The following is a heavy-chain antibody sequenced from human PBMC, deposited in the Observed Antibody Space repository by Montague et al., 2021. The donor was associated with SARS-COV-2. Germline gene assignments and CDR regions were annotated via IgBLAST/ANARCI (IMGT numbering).Heavy chain of an antibody. CDR1: GFTFSDYY. CDR3: AREVYNWKYDYHPYGMDV. D-gene: IGHD1-7*01. Sequence: SLRLSCAASGFTFSDYYMSWIRRAPGKGLEWVSYICSSATTIYYAESVKGRFTIYRDNAKKSQYLHMNSLRGDDTAVYYGAREVYNWKYDYHPYGMDVWGQGTTVTVSS. J-gene: IGHJ6*02. V-gene: IGHV3-11*01. CDR2: ICSSATTI.